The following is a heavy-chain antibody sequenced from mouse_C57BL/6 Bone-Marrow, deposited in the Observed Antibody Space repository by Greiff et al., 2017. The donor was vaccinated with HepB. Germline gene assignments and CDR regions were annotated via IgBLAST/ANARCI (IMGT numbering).Heavy chain of an antibody. CDR1: GFTFSNYW. CDR2: IRLKSDNYAT. V-gene: IGHV6-3*01. CDR3: TEDYGSSRHWYFDV. Sequence: EVMLVESGGGLVKPGGSLKLSCVASGFTFSNYWMNWVRQSPEKGLEWVAQIRLKSDNYATHYAESVKGRFTISRDDSKSSVYLQMNNLRAEDTGIYYCTEDYGSSRHWYFDVWGTGTTVTVSS. D-gene: IGHD1-1*01. J-gene: IGHJ1*03.